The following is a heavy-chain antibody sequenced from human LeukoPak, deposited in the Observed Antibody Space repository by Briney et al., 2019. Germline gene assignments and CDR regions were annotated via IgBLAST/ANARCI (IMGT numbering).Heavy chain of an antibody. CDR1: XFXXSNYA. CDR2: VSGSTAGGHT. D-gene: IGHD1-7*01. J-gene: IGHJ4*02. Sequence: PGGSPXLSXXXXXFXXSNYAMTWVRQAPGKGLEWVSSVSGSTAGGHTYYADSVRGRFTVSRDESKNTLTLLMSSLRAEDTAIYYCAKVKMKNLAYFDSWGQGTLVTVSS. CDR3: AKVKMKNLAYFDS. V-gene: IGHV3-23*01.